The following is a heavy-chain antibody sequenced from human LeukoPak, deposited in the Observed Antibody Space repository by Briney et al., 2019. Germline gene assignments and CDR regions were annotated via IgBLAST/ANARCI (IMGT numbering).Heavy chain of an antibody. CDR1: GFTFSSYA. V-gene: IGHV3-30-3*01. J-gene: IGHJ4*02. CDR3: ARGTDSGTSRFDY. CDR2: ISYDGSNK. Sequence: GGSLRLSCAASGFTFSSYAMHWVRQAPGKGLEWVAVISYDGSNKYYADSVKGRFTISRDNSKNTLYLQMNSLRAEDTAVYYCARGTDSGTSRFDYWGQGTLVTVSS. D-gene: IGHD1-26*01.